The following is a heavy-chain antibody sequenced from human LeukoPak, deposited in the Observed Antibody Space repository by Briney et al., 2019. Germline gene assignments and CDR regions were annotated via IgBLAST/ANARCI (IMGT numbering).Heavy chain of an antibody. J-gene: IGHJ6*03. V-gene: IGHV3-30*04. CDR2: ISNDGSKK. CDR1: GITFSSYA. D-gene: IGHD1-1*01. CDR3: ARDGYHRYNWDDGDDYYYMDV. Sequence: GGSLRLSCEASGITFSSYAMHWVRQAPGKGLEGVALISNDGSKKYYADSVKGRFIISRDNPKNTLYLQMNSLRAEDTAVYYCARDGYHRYNWDDGDDYYYMDVWGKGTTVTVSS.